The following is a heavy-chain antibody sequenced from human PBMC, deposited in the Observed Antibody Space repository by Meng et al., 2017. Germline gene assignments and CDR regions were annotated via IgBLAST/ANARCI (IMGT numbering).Heavy chain of an antibody. D-gene: IGHD3-22*01. V-gene: IGHV3-7*01. CDR1: GFTFSSYW. J-gene: IGHJ4*02. CDR3: ARVLVVVITTYYFDY. Sequence: GGSLRLSCAASGFTFSSYWMSWVRQAPGKGLEWVANIKQDGSEKYYVDSVKGRFTISRDNAKNSLYLQMNSLRAEDTAVYYCARVLVVVITTYYFDYWGQGTQVTVSS. CDR2: IKQDGSEK.